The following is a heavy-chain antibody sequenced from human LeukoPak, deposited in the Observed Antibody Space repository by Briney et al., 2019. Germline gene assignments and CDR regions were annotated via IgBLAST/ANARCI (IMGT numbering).Heavy chain of an antibody. V-gene: IGHV6-1*01. CDR2: IYYKSKWYN. CDR3: AREPDNVPPNLDY. D-gene: IGHD5-24*01. CDR1: GDSVSTNSAA. Sequence: PSQTLSLTCAISGDSVSTNSAAWSWIRQSPSRGLEWLGMIYYKSKWYNDYAVSVKSRITITPDTFKNQFSLLLNSVTPEDTAVYFCAREPDNVPPNLDYWGQGILVTVSS. J-gene: IGHJ4*02.